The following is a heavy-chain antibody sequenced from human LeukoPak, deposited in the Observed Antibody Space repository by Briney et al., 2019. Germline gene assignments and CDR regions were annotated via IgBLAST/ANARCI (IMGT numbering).Heavy chain of an antibody. V-gene: IGHV4-38-2*02. CDR3: AREKTHNRGAFDI. CDR1: GYSLSSGYY. CDR2: IYHSGST. J-gene: IGHJ3*02. Sequence: PSETLSLTCTVSGYSLSSGYYWGWIRQPPGKGLEWIGSIYHSGSTYYNPSLKSRVTISVDTSKNQFSLKLSSVTAADTAVYYCAREKTHNRGAFDIWGQGTMVTVSS. D-gene: IGHD2/OR15-2a*01.